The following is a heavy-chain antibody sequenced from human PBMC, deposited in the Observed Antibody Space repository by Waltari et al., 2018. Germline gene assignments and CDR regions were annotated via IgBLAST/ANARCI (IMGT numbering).Heavy chain of an antibody. CDR2: IGKSGSI. CDR3: ARDNWNDADAFDI. V-gene: IGHV3-48*01. CDR1: GFPFSDYG. J-gene: IGHJ3*02. Sequence: EVQLVESGGDLVQPGGSPRLSCAASGFPFSDYGMHWVRQAPGKGLEWLSYIGKSGSISYSDSVKGRFTISRDNVKNSLYLQMDSLRAEDTAVYYCARDNWNDADAFDIWGQGTVVTVSS. D-gene: IGHD1-1*01.